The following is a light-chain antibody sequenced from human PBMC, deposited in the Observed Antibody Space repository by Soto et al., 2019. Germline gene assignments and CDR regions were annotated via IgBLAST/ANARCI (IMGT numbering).Light chain of an antibody. Sequence: MVMTQSPATLSVSPGERATLSCRASQSVSSNLAWYQQKPGQAPRLLISGASTRATGVPARFSGSESGTEFTLTISSLHSEDFAVYYCVQYNNWPPYTFGQGTKLEIK. J-gene: IGKJ2*01. CDR2: GAS. CDR1: QSVSSN. V-gene: IGKV3-15*01. CDR3: VQYNNWPPYT.